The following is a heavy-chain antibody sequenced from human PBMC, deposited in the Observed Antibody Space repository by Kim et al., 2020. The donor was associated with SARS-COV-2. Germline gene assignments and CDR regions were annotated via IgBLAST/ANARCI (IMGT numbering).Heavy chain of an antibody. D-gene: IGHD5-12*01. V-gene: IGHV4-34*01. J-gene: IGHJ4*02. CDR2: INHSGST. Sequence: SETLSLTCAVYGGSFSGYYWSWIRQPPGKGLEWIGEINHSGSTNYNPSLKSRVTISVDTSKNQFSLKLSSVTAADTAVYYCARVARKIQWKIFDYWGQGTLVTVSS. CDR3: ARVARKIQWKIFDY. CDR1: GGSFSGYY.